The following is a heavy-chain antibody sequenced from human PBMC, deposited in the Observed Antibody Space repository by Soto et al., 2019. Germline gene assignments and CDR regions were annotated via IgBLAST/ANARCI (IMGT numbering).Heavy chain of an antibody. V-gene: IGHV3-11*06. CDR1: GFTFSDYY. J-gene: IGHJ6*02. CDR2: ISSSSSYT. CDR3: ARDQVGGYYYGMDV. Sequence: GGSLRLSCAASGFTFSDYYMSWIRQAPGKGLEWVSYISSSSSYTNYADSVKGRFTISRDNAKNSLYLQMNSLRAEDTAVYYCARDQVGGYYYGMDVWGQGTTVTVSS. D-gene: IGHD2-2*01.